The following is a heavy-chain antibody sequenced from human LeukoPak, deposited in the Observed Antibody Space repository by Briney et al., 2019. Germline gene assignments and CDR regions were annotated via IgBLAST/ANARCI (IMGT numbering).Heavy chain of an antibody. J-gene: IGHJ4*02. CDR3: AREQPAGSTDC. CDR1: GFIFSSYS. CDR2: ISPDGGNT. Sequence: GGSLRLSCAASGFIFSSYSMHWVRQAPGKGLEYVSVISPDGGNTYYTNSVKGRFTISRDNSKNTRYLQMGSLREEDTAVYYCAREQPAGSTDCWGQGTLVTVSS. V-gene: IGHV3-64*01. D-gene: IGHD2-2*01.